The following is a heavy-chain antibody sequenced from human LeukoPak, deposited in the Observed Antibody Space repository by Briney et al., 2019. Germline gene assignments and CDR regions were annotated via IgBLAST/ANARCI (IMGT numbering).Heavy chain of an antibody. CDR2: IYSGGTT. Sequence: GGSLRLSCAASGFTVSSYYMSWVRQAPGKGLEWVSIIYSGGTTYYADSVKGRFTISRDNSKNTLYLQMNNLRAEDTAVYYCARDPRESSLYAFDIWGQGTMVTVSS. J-gene: IGHJ3*02. V-gene: IGHV3-53*01. CDR1: GFTVSSYY. CDR3: ARDPRESSLYAFDI. D-gene: IGHD2-15*01.